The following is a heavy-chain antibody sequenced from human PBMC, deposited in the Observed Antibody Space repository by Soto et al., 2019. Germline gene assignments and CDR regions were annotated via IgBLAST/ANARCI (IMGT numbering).Heavy chain of an antibody. V-gene: IGHV3-30*03. CDR3: ARDRDGSGWNDH. D-gene: IGHD6-19*01. CDR2: ISYDGSNK. CDR1: GFTFSSYG. Sequence: GGSLRLSCAASGFTFSSYGMHWVRQAPGKGLEWVAVISYDGSNKYYADSVKGRFTISRDNSKNTLYLQMNSLRAEDTAVYYCARDRDGSGWNDHWGQGTLVTVSS. J-gene: IGHJ5*02.